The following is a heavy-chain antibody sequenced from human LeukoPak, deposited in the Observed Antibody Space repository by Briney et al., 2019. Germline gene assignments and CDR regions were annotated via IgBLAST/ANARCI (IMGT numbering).Heavy chain of an antibody. J-gene: IGHJ5*02. Sequence: ASVKVSCKASGYTFTSYAMNWVRQAPGQGLEWMGWINTNTGNPTYAQGFTGRFVFSLDTSVSTAYLQISSLKAEDTAVYYCARDRPRARYCSGSSCPKGFDPWGQGTLVTVSS. V-gene: IGHV7-4-1*02. CDR2: INTNTGNP. CDR1: GYTFTSYA. D-gene: IGHD2-15*01. CDR3: ARDRPRARYCSGSSCPKGFDP.